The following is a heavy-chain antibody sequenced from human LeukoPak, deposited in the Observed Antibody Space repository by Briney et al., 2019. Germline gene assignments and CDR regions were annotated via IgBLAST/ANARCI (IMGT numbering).Heavy chain of an antibody. CDR1: GFTFSSYA. CDR3: ARGYVDTAMWVFDY. D-gene: IGHD5-18*01. Sequence: GGSLRLSCAASGFTFSSYAMSWVRQAPGKGLEWVSSISSSSSYIYYADSVKGRFTISRDNAKNSLYLQMNSLRAEDTAVYYCARGYVDTAMWVFDYWGQGTLVTVSS. J-gene: IGHJ4*02. V-gene: IGHV3-21*01. CDR2: ISSSSSYI.